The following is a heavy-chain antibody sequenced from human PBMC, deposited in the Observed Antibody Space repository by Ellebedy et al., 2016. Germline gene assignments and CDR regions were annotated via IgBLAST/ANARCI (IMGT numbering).Heavy chain of an antibody. D-gene: IGHD6-19*01. V-gene: IGHV3-23*01. CDR3: ATAKGIQQWLLESDYFDF. Sequence: GGSLRLXXVASGVTFSNAAMSWARQAPGKGLEWVAALGGRNVGTYYAESVKGRFTISRDNSKSTLYLQLNNLRVEDTAVYFCATAKGIQQWLLESDYFDFWGQGTLVTVSS. J-gene: IGHJ4*02. CDR1: GVTFSNAA. CDR2: LGGRNVGT.